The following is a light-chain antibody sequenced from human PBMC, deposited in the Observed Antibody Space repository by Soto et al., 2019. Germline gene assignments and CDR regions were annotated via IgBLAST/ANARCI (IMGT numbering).Light chain of an antibody. CDR2: SDG. CDR1: NVGSES. J-gene: IGLJ2*01. Sequence: SYELTQPPSVSVAPGKTATITCGGQNVGSESVHCYHQRPGQPPVLVIFSDGDRPSAIPGRVSGSKSGNTATLTIGRVEAGDEADYYWQVWDSSSDHVIFGGGTKLTVL. CDR3: QVWDSSSDHVI. V-gene: IGLV3-21*04.